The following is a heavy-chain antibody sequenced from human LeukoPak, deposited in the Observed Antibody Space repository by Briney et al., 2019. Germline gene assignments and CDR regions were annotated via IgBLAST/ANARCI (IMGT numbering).Heavy chain of an antibody. CDR1: GGSISSGGYY. CDR3: AREGSSSWYDY. D-gene: IGHD6-13*01. Sequence: SETLSLTCTVSGGSISSGGYYWSWIRQPPGKGLEWIGYIYHSGSTYYNPSLKSRVTISVDRSKNQFSLKLSSVTAAHTAVYYCAREGSSSWYDYWGQGTLVAVSS. V-gene: IGHV4-30-2*01. J-gene: IGHJ4*02. CDR2: IYHSGST.